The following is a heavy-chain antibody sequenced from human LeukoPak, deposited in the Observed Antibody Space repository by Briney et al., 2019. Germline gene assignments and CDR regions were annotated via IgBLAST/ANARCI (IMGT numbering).Heavy chain of an antibody. D-gene: IGHD5-12*01. Sequence: GGSLRLSCAASGFTFSNYNMNWVRQAPGKGLEWVSFISSGGTYIYYTDSVKGRFTISRDNAKNSLFLQMNSPRAEDTAVYFCARAVVGSGYDYFDYWGQGTLVTVSS. CDR3: ARAVVGSGYDYFDY. J-gene: IGHJ4*02. CDR1: GFTFSNYN. V-gene: IGHV3-21*01. CDR2: ISSGGTYI.